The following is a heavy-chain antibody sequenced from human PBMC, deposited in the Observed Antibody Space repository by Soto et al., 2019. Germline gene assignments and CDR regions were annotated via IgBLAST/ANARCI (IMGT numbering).Heavy chain of an antibody. Sequence: QVQLVESGGGVVQPGRSLRLSCAASGFTFSTYAMHWVRQAPGKGLEWVAVIWYDGSNKYYADSVKGRFTISRDNSKNTVDLEMNSLRVEYTAVYHCAREGFGKPGTGKSGWIDPRGQGTLVIVSS. CDR3: AREGFGKPGTGKSGWIDP. J-gene: IGHJ5*02. CDR2: IWYDGSNK. CDR1: GFTFSTYA. D-gene: IGHD1-1*01. V-gene: IGHV3-33*01.